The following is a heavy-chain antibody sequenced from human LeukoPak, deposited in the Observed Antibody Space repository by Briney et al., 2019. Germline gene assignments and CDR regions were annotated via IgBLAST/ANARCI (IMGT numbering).Heavy chain of an antibody. CDR3: ARGYSSSSLYGY. V-gene: IGHV1-69*05. CDR2: IIPIFGTA. J-gene: IGHJ4*02. CDR1: GGTFSSYA. Sequence: SVKVSCKASGGTFSSYAISWARQAPGQGLEWMGGIIPIFGTANYAQKFQGRVTITTDESTSTAYMELSSLRSEDTAVYYCARGYSSSSLYGYWGQGTLVTVSS. D-gene: IGHD6-6*01.